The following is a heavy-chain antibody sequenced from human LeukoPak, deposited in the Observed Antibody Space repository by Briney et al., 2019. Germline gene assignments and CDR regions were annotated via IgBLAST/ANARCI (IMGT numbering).Heavy chain of an antibody. CDR1: GGTFSSYA. J-gene: IGHJ4*02. Sequence: SVKVSCKASGGTFSSYAISWVRQAPGQGLEWMGRIIPILGIANYARKFQGRVTITADKSTSTAYMELSSLRSEDTAVYYCAREMVRGVINDYWGQGTLVTVSS. CDR3: AREMVRGVINDY. V-gene: IGHV1-69*04. CDR2: IIPILGIA. D-gene: IGHD3-10*01.